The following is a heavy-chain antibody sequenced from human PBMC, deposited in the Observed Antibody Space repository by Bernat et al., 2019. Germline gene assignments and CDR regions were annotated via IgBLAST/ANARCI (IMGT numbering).Heavy chain of an antibody. J-gene: IGHJ4*02. V-gene: IGHV3-9*01. Sequence: EVQLVESGGGLVQPGRSLRLSCAASGFTFDNYAMHWVRQAPGKGLEWVSGISWNSDNIIYADSVKGRFTISKDNAKSSLFLQMNSLRSEDTALYYCAKHMSAAGVGDYFDYWGQGTLVTVSS. CDR2: ISWNSDNI. CDR3: AKHMSAAGVGDYFDY. CDR1: GFTFDNYA. D-gene: IGHD6-13*01.